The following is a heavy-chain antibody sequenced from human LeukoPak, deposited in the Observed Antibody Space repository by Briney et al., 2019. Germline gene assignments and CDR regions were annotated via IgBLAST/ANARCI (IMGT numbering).Heavy chain of an antibody. Sequence: PGGSLRLSCAASGFTFSFYSMNWVRQAPGKGLEWISYITSNSGAIYYAYSVKGRFIISRDNAKNSLSLQMNSLRDEDTAIYYCARSVEGHFDYWGQGTLVTVSS. J-gene: IGHJ4*02. V-gene: IGHV3-48*02. CDR1: GFTFSFYS. D-gene: IGHD2-21*01. CDR3: ARSVEGHFDY. CDR2: ITSNSGAI.